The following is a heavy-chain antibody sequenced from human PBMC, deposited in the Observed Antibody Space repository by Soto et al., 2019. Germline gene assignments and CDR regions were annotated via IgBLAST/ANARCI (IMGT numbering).Heavy chain of an antibody. CDR3: SSVGCSNSKCYYYGIDV. D-gene: IGHD2-2*01. V-gene: IGHV4-4*07. Sequence: SETLSLTCTVSGGSISGYYWSWVRQPAGKGLEWVGRIYSDGTTNYSPPLKSRVTMSLDTSKDQFSLHLNSVTAADTAVYYCSSVGCSNSKCYYYGIDVWGQGTTVTVSS. CDR2: IYSDGTT. J-gene: IGHJ6*02. CDR1: GGSISGYY.